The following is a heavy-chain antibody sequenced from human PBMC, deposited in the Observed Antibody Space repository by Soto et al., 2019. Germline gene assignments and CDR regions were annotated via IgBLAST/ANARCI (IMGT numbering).Heavy chain of an antibody. CDR2: ILYDGSNK. CDR3: TKDLDYSTSSPYYGMDV. V-gene: IGHV3-30*18. Sequence: QVQLVESGGGVVQPGRSLRLSCAASGFTFSSYGMHWVRQAPGKGLEWVAVILYDGSNKYYADSVKGRFTISRDNSKNTLYLQMNSLRAEDTAVYYGTKDLDYSTSSPYYGMDVWGQGTTVTVSS. CDR1: GFTFSSYG. D-gene: IGHD4-4*01. J-gene: IGHJ6*02.